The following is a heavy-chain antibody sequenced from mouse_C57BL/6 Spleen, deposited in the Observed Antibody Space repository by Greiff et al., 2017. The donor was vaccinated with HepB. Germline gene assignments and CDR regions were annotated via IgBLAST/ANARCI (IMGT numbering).Heavy chain of an antibody. Sequence: VQLPQPGAELVRPGSSVKLSCKASGYTFTSYWMHWVKQRPIQGLEWIGNIDPSDSETHYNQKFKDKATLTVDKSSSTAYMQLSSLTSEDSAVYYCARFYYGSSYNAMDYWGQGTSVTVSS. D-gene: IGHD1-1*01. V-gene: IGHV1-52*01. CDR1: GYTFTSYW. CDR2: IDPSDSET. J-gene: IGHJ4*01. CDR3: ARFYYGSSYNAMDY.